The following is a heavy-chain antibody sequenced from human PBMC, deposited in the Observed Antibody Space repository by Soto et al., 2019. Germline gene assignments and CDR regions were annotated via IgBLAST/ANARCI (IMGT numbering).Heavy chain of an antibody. J-gene: IGHJ6*02. V-gene: IGHV3-21*01. Sequence: AGGSLRLSCVGPGFIFSSYYMNWVRQAPGKGLEWVSSISGGSAYIYYADSVKGRFTISRDNAKNSLYLEMNGLRVEDTAVYYCVRVWRLVGRYGMDVWGQGTTVTVSS. CDR1: GFIFSSYY. CDR2: ISGGSAYI. CDR3: VRVWRLVGRYGMDV. D-gene: IGHD6-25*01.